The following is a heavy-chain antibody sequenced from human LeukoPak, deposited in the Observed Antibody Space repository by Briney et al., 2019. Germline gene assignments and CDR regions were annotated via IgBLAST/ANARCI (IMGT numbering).Heavy chain of an antibody. CDR2: ISSTGTYI. D-gene: IGHD3-9*01. CDR1: GFTFSTYA. CDR3: AREGTGLRYFDWPYFDY. Sequence: SGGSLRLSCAASGFTFSTYAMNWIRQAPGKGLEWVSSISSTGTYIYYGDLVEGRFTISRDNSKNTLYLQMNSLRAGDTAVYYCAREGTGLRYFDWPYFDYWGQGTLVTVSS. V-gene: IGHV3-21*01. J-gene: IGHJ4*02.